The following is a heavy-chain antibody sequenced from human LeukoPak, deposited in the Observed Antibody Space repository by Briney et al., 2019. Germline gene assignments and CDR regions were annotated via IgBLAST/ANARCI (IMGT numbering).Heavy chain of an antibody. V-gene: IGHV3-33*01. Sequence: AGGSLRLSCAASGFTFSSYGMHWVRQAPGKGLEWVAVIWYDGSNKYYADSVKGRFTISRDNSKNTLYLQMNSLRADDTAVYYCARGLSSGWYRIDYWGQGTLVTVSS. CDR1: GFTFSSYG. D-gene: IGHD6-19*01. J-gene: IGHJ4*02. CDR3: ARGLSSGWYRIDY. CDR2: IWYDGSNK.